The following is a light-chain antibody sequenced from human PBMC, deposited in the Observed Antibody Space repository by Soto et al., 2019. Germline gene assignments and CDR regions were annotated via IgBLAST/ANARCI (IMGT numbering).Light chain of an antibody. J-gene: IGKJ1*01. V-gene: IGKV1-5*01. CDR1: QSISSW. CDR3: MQSIQLRS. Sequence: DTQMAQSPSTLSASVGDRVTITFRATQSISSWLAWYQQKPGKAPKLLIYDASSFESGVPSRFSGSGSGTDFTLKISRVEAEDVGDYYCMQSIQLRSFGQGTKVDIK. CDR2: DAS.